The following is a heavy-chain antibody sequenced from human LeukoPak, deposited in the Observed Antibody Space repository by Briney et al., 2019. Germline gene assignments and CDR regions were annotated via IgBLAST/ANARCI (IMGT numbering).Heavy chain of an antibody. Sequence: SETLSLTCTVSGGSISSSSYYWGWIRQPPGKGLEWIGSIYYSGSTYYNPSLKSRVTISVDTSKNQFSLKLSSVTAADTAVYYCARPRDYDFWSGSPSWSDAFDTWGQGTMVTVSS. V-gene: IGHV4-39*01. CDR3: ARPRDYDFWSGSPSWSDAFDT. CDR1: GGSISSSSYY. D-gene: IGHD3-3*01. J-gene: IGHJ3*02. CDR2: IYYSGST.